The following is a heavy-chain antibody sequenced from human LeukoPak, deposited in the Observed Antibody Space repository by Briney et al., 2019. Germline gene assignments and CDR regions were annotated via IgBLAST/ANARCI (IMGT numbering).Heavy chain of an antibody. CDR2: IRYDGSNK. CDR1: GFTFSSYG. Sequence: GGSLRLSCAASGFTFSSYGMHWVRQAPGKGLEWVAFIRYDGSNKYYADSVKGRFTISRDNSKNTLYLQMNSLRAEDTAVYYCAKDGDYYGSGSYPSVWGKGTTVTVSS. V-gene: IGHV3-30*02. J-gene: IGHJ6*04. CDR3: AKDGDYYGSGSYPSV. D-gene: IGHD3-10*01.